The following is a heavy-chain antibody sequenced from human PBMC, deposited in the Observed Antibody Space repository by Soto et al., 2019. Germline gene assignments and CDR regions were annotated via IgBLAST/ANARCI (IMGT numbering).Heavy chain of an antibody. D-gene: IGHD2-15*01. CDR1: GDSISGSYYY. CDR3: VRHDETPTHRGWRWFDP. V-gene: IGHV4-39*01. CDR2: IFYSGST. J-gene: IGHJ5*02. Sequence: PSETLSLTCTVSGDSISGSYYYWGWIRQPPGKGLEWIASIFYSGSTYYNPSLKSRVTISVDTSMNQFSLDLTSVTAADMSVYYCVRHDETPTHRGWRWFDPWGRGTLVTVSS.